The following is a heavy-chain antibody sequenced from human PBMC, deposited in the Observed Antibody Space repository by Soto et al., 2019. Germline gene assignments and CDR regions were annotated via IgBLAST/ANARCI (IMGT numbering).Heavy chain of an antibody. CDR2: IRDSDSGGST. V-gene: IGHV3-23*01. D-gene: IGHD2-21*01. J-gene: IGHJ4*02. Sequence: XGSLRLTFAASRCTLSNSALTWVRQAPAKGLEWVSTIRDSDSGGSTFYAESVKGRFTISRDDSKNKLYLQMSSLRAEDTAMYYCAKVRVGIDVDFDDWGQGALVTVSS. CDR3: AKVRVGIDVDFDD. CDR1: RCTLSNSA.